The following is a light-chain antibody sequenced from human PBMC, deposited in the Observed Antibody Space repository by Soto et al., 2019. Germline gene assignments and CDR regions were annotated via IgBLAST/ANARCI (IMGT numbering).Light chain of an antibody. Sequence: QTVLTQSPSASASLGASVKLTCTLSSGHSSYAIAWHQQQPEKGPRYLMKLNSDGSHSKGDGIPDRFSGSSSGAECYLTISSLQSEDEADYYCQTWGSGTRGVFGGGTQLTVL. J-gene: IGLJ3*02. V-gene: IGLV4-69*01. CDR2: LNSDGSH. CDR3: QTWGSGTRGV. CDR1: SGHSSYA.